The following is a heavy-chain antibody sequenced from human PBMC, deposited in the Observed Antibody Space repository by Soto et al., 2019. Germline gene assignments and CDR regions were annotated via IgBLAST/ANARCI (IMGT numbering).Heavy chain of an antibody. Sequence: ASVKVSCKVSGYTLTELSMHLVRQAPGKRLEWMGGFDPEDGETIYAQKFQGRVTMTEDTSTDTAYMELSSLRSEDTAVYYCATLTTVTTVNYYYYMDVWGKGTTVTVSS. CDR1: GYTLTELS. CDR3: ATLTTVTTVNYYYYMDV. V-gene: IGHV1-24*01. D-gene: IGHD4-4*01. CDR2: FDPEDGET. J-gene: IGHJ6*03.